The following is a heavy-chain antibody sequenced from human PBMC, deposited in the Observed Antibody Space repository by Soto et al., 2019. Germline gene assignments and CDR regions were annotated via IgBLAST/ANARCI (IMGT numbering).Heavy chain of an antibody. CDR2: LNGDSTT. Sequence: EVQLLESGGGLIQHGGSLRLSCTASGFTSNNYAMTWVRHAPGKGLEWVSVLNGDSTTHYADSVRGRFTVFRDNSENTVYLQMNSLRAEDTAVYYCTHLMIPESDVFDNWGQGTMVTVSS. D-gene: IGHD3-16*01. J-gene: IGHJ3*02. CDR1: GFTSNNYA. CDR3: THLMIPESDVFDN. V-gene: IGHV3-23*03.